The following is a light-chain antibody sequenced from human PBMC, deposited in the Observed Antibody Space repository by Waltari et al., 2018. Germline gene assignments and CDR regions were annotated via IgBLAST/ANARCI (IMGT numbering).Light chain of an antibody. CDR3: CSCSYTPTTTVI. V-gene: IGLV2-14*01. Sequence: QSALTQPASVSGSPGQSITISCTGTNSDVGAYDYVSWYQHHPGEAPKLIIYEVTNRPSGVSNRFSGSKSDNTASLTISGLQAEDEAEYYCCSCSYTPTTTVIFGGGTKLTVL. CDR1: NSDVGAYDY. CDR2: EVT. J-gene: IGLJ2*01.